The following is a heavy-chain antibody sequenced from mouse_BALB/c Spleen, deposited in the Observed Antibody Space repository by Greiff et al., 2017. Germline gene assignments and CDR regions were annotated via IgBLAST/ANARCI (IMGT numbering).Heavy chain of an antibody. D-gene: IGHD3-2*01. V-gene: IGHV5-17*02. CDR2: ISSGSSTI. J-gene: IGHJ1*01. CDR1: GFTFSSFG. Sequence: EVQLQESGGGLVQPGGSRKLSCAASGFTFSSFGMHWVRQAPEKGLEWVAYISSGSSTIYYADTVKGRFTISRDNPKNTLFLQMTSLRSEDTAMYYCARLETGLYFDVWGAGTTVTVSS. CDR3: ARLETGLYFDV.